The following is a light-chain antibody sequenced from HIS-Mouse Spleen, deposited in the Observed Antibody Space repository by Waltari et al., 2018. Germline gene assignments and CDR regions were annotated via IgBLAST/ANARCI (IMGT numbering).Light chain of an antibody. CDR3: MQATQFPHT. Sequence: IVITQTPLSSRVTLGQPASISCRSLQSPVHSDGNTYLSWLQQRPGQPPRLLIYKISHRFSGVPDRFSGSGAGTDFTLKISRVEAEDVGVYYCMQATQFPHTFGQGTKLEIK. J-gene: IGKJ2*01. CDR2: KIS. CDR1: QSPVHSDGNTY. V-gene: IGKV2-24*01.